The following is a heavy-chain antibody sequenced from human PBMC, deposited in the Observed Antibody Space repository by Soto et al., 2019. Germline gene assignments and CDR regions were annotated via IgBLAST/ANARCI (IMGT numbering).Heavy chain of an antibody. Sequence: GESLKISWQASGYTFTTYWLGGVRQMPGKGLEWVGIIHPGNSESRYSPSFQGQVTISANKSVKTACLLWSSLKASDTGIYYCARGSGYIFGALGYCFDYWGRGTAVTVSS. V-gene: IGHV5-51*01. CDR1: GYTFTTYW. D-gene: IGHD5-18*01. CDR3: ARGSGYIFGALGYCFDY. J-gene: IGHJ4*02. CDR2: IHPGNSES.